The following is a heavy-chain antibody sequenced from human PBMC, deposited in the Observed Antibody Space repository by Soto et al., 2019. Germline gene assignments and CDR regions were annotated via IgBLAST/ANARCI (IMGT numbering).Heavy chain of an antibody. CDR2: VHGGGSS. J-gene: IGHJ4*02. CDR1: GFTVSNNH. V-gene: IGHV3-53*01. D-gene: IGHD3-16*01. Sequence: VQLLESGGGLIQPGGSLRLSCAASGFTVSNNHMTWVRQAPGKGLELVSFVHGGGSSSYADSLKGRFTISRQNSKNTRYLQMDSLSAEDTSIYYCAGRLTTAASLDYWGRGTLVTVSS. CDR3: AGRLTTAASLDY.